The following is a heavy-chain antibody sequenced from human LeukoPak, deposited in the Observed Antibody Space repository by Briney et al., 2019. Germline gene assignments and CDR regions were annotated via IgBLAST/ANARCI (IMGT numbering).Heavy chain of an antibody. CDR1: GFTFSHYG. CDR3: ARSNGGIPIGGGHSSGWADY. V-gene: IGHV3-33*01. J-gene: IGHJ4*02. CDR2: IWSDGSNK. Sequence: RPGGSLRLSCAASGFTFSHYGMNWLRQAPGKGLEWVAIIWSDGSNKYYADSVKGRFTISRDNSKNTVDLQINTLRAEDTAVYYCARSNGGIPIGGGHSSGWADYWGQGTLLTVSP. D-gene: IGHD6-19*01.